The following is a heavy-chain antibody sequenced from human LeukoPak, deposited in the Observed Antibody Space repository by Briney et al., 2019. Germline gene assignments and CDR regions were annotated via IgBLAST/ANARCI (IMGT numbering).Heavy chain of an antibody. CDR2: ISGSGGST. CDR3: AREGLYSSSWHYYYYGMDV. D-gene: IGHD6-13*01. J-gene: IGHJ6*02. Sequence: GGSLRLSCAASGFTFSSYAMSWVRQAPGKGLEWVSAISGSGGSTYYADSVKGRFTISRDNSKNTLYLQMNSLRAEDTAVYYCAREGLYSSSWHYYYYGMDVWGQGTTVTVSS. CDR1: GFTFSSYA. V-gene: IGHV3-23*01.